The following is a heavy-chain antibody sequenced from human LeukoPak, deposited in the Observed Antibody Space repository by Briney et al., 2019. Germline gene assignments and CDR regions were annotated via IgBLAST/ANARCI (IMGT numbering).Heavy chain of an antibody. V-gene: IGHV3-23*01. CDR3: VKLFHYGSGSFSH. CDR1: GFTVSTNA. Sequence: GGSLRLSCAASGFTVSTNAMNWVRQAPGKGLEWVSGMSGDGGTTYYADSVKGRFTISRDNSKNTLYLQINSLRAEDTAVYYCVKLFHYGSGSFSHWGQGTLVTVSS. D-gene: IGHD3-10*01. CDR2: MSGDGGTT. J-gene: IGHJ4*02.